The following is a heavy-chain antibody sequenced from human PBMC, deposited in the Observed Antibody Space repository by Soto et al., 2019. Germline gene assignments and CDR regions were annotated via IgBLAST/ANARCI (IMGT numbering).Heavy chain of an antibody. D-gene: IGHD1-1*01. CDR1: GASISGYY. V-gene: IGHV4-4*07. Sequence: QVQLQESGPGLVKPSETLSLTCTVSGASISGYYWSWIRKSAGKGLEWIGRIYATGTTDYNPSLKSRVMMSVDTSKKQFSLRLRSGTAADTAVYYCVCDGTKTLRVWFDPWGQGISVTVSS. CDR3: VCDGTKTLRVWFDP. J-gene: IGHJ5*02. CDR2: IYATGTT.